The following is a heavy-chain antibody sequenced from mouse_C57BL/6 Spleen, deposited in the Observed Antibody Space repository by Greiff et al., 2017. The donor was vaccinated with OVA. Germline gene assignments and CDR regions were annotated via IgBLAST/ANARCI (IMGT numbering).Heavy chain of an antibody. D-gene: IGHD3-2*02. V-gene: IGHV1-74*01. CDR3: APSGDSSAKPFAY. Sequence: QVQLKQPGAELVKPGASVKVSCKASGYTFTSYWMHWVKQRPGQGLEWIGRIHPSDSDTNYNQKFKGKATLTVDKSSSTAYMQLSSLTSEDSAVYYCAPSGDSSAKPFAYWGQGTLVTVSA. J-gene: IGHJ3*01. CDR2: IHPSDSDT. CDR1: GYTFTSYW.